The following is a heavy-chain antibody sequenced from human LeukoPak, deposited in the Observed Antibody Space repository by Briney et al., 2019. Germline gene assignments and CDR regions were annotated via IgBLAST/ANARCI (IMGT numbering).Heavy chain of an antibody. CDR1: GGSISSYY. CDR2: IYYSGST. Sequence: PSETLSLTCTVSGGSISSYYWSWIRQPPGKGLEWIGHIYYSGSTNYNPSLESRVPISVDTSKNQFALKLNSVTAADTAVYYCARHWKHWGQGILVTVSS. V-gene: IGHV4-59*08. CDR3: ARHWKH. J-gene: IGHJ4*02. D-gene: IGHD1-1*01.